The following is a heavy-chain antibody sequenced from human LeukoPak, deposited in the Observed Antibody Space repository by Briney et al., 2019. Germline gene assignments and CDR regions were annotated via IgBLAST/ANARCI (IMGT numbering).Heavy chain of an antibody. V-gene: IGHV1-8*01. Sequence: GASVKVSCKASGYTFTSYDINWVRQATGQGLEWMGWMNPNSGNTGYAQKFQGRVTMTRNTSISTAYMELSSLRSEDTAVYYCARVLLSSGFIDYWGQGTLVTVSS. D-gene: IGHD6-19*01. CDR2: MNPNSGNT. CDR1: GYTFTSYD. J-gene: IGHJ4*02. CDR3: ARVLLSSGFIDY.